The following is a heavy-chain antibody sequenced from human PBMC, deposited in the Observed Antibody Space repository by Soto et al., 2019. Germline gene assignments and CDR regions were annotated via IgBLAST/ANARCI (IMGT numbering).Heavy chain of an antibody. CDR2: IIPIFGTA. J-gene: IGHJ4*02. CDR3: ARTTGIMDYYDSSGYPPPSFDY. D-gene: IGHD3-22*01. V-gene: IGHV1-69*13. CDR1: GGTFSSYA. Sequence: SVKVSCKASGGTFSSYAISWVRQAPGQGLEWMGGIIPIFGTANYAQKFQGRVTITADESTSTAYMELSSLRSEDTAVYYCARTTGIMDYYDSSGYPPPSFDYWGQGTLVTVSS.